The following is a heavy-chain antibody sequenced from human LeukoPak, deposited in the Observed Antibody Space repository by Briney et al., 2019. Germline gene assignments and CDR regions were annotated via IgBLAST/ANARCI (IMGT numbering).Heavy chain of an antibody. J-gene: IGHJ4*02. V-gene: IGHV1-2*02. CDR3: ARGYYDILTGYYGYDY. Sequence: ASVKVSCKASGYTFTGYYMHWVRQAPGQGLEWMGWINPNSGGTNYAQRFQGRVTMTRDTSISTAYMELSRLRSDDTAVYYCARGYYDILTGYYGYDYWGQGTLVTVSS. CDR1: GYTFTGYY. CDR2: INPNSGGT. D-gene: IGHD3-9*01.